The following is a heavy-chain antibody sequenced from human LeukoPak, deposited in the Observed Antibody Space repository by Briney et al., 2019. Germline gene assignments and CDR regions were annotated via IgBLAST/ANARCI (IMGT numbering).Heavy chain of an antibody. J-gene: IGHJ4*02. Sequence: SETLSLTCAVSGGSISSGGYSWSWIRQPPGKGLEWIGYIYHSGSTYYNPSLKSRVTISVDRSKNQFSLKLSSVTAADTAVYYCARGKHSSSWSYYFDYWGQGTLVTVSS. CDR3: ARGKHSSSWSYYFDY. CDR2: IYHSGST. D-gene: IGHD6-13*01. CDR1: GGSISSGGYS. V-gene: IGHV4-30-2*01.